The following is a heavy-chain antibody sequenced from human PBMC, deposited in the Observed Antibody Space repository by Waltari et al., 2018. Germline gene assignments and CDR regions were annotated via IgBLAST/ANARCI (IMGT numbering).Heavy chain of an antibody. Sequence: WSPHGLTFSNAWMNWVRQAPGKGLEWVARNKIKAHGETTDYAAPVRGRFTISRDDSKNTLYLQMNSLKTEDAAVYYCTTGSVEGYWGQGTLVTVSS. CDR3: TTGSVEGY. CDR1: GLTFSNAW. D-gene: IGHD2-15*01. CDR2: NKIKAHGETT. V-gene: IGHV3-15*01. J-gene: IGHJ4*02.